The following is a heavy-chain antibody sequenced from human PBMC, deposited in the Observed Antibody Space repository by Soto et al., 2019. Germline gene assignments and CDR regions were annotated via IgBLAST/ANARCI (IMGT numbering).Heavy chain of an antibody. CDR3: ARVQADSSSSLDY. J-gene: IGHJ4*02. CDR2: IYHSGST. CDR1: GGSISSSNW. V-gene: IGHV4-4*02. Sequence: QVQLQESGPGLVKPSGTLSLTCAVSGGSISSSNWWSWVRQPPGKGLEWIGEIYHSGSTNYNPSLKSRLTISVAQSKSLFSLKLSSVTAADTAVYYCARVQADSSSSLDYWGQGTLVNVSS. D-gene: IGHD6-6*01.